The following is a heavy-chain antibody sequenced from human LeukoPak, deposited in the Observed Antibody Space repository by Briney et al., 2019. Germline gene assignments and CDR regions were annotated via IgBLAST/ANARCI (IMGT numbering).Heavy chain of an antibody. Sequence: PGGSLRLSCEASGFIFTSAWMNWVRQAPGKGLEWVSYISSSSSTIYYADSVKGRFTISRDNAKNSLYLQMNSLRAEDTAVYYCARDSSSGYELDFDYWGQGTLVTVSS. CDR1: GFIFTSAW. CDR3: ARDSSSGYELDFDY. V-gene: IGHV3-48*01. CDR2: ISSSSSTI. J-gene: IGHJ4*02. D-gene: IGHD5-12*01.